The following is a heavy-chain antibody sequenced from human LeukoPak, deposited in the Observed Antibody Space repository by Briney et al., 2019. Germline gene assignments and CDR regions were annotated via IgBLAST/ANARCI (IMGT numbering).Heavy chain of an antibody. CDR3: ARGLAQAGILGVFDY. CDR1: GFIVSSTY. J-gene: IGHJ4*02. CDR2: IHSGGST. Sequence: GGSLRLSCAVSGFIVSSTYMNWVRQAPGKGLEWVSLIHSGGSTYYADSVKGRFTISRDNSRNTVDLQMNSLRAEDTAVYYCARGLAQAGILGVFDYWGQGALVTVSS. D-gene: IGHD6-13*01. V-gene: IGHV3-53*01.